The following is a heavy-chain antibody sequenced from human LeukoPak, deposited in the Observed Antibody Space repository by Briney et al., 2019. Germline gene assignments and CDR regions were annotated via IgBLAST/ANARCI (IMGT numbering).Heavy chain of an antibody. Sequence: GRSLRLSCAASGFTFSSYAMHWVRQAPGKGLEWVAVIWYDGSNKYYADSVKGRFTISRDNSKNTLYLQMNSLRAEDTAVYYCAREAGLRAEYFQHWGQGTLVTVSS. J-gene: IGHJ1*01. CDR1: GFTFSSYA. D-gene: IGHD6-19*01. CDR3: AREAGLRAEYFQH. CDR2: IWYDGSNK. V-gene: IGHV3-33*08.